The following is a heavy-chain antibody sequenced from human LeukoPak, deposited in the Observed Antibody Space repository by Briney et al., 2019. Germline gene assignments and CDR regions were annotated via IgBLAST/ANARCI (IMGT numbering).Heavy chain of an antibody. CDR2: IYHSGST. CDR1: GGSISSGGYY. D-gene: IGHD3-10*01. V-gene: IGHV4-30-2*01. J-gene: IGHJ5*02. CDR3: ARQGGPDYYGSGNWFDP. Sequence: PSQTLSLTCTVSGGSISSGGYYWSWIRQPPGKGLEWIGYIYHSGSTYYNPSLKSRVTISVDRSKNQFSLKLSSVTAADTAVYYCARQGGPDYYGSGNWFDPWGQGTLVTVSS.